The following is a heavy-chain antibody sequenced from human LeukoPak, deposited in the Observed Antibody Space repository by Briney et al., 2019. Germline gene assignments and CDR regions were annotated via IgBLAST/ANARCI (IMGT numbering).Heavy chain of an antibody. CDR3: AKNGGASCYNVIGH. V-gene: IGHV3-23*01. J-gene: IGHJ4*02. CDR2: XCGSDDTX. Sequence: GGSLRLSCAASGFTFXXFAMSWVRQAPGKGLXXXXXXCGSDDTXXXXXXXXGRFTISRDNSKNTLYLQMNSLRAEDTAVYYCAKNGGASCYNVIGHWGQGTPVTVSS. D-gene: IGHD2-2*02. CDR1: GFTFXXFA.